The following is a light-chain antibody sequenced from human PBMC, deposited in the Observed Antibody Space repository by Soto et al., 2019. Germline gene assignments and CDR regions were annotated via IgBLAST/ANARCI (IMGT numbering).Light chain of an antibody. J-gene: IGKJ1*01. CDR2: GAS. Sequence: EIVLTQSPGTLSLSPGERATLSCRASQSVSSSYLAWYQQKPGQAPRLLIYGASSRETGIPDRFSGSGAGTEFTLTISRLEPEDVAVDYCQQYGSSPWTFGQGTKVDIK. V-gene: IGKV3-20*01. CDR1: QSVSSSY. CDR3: QQYGSSPWT.